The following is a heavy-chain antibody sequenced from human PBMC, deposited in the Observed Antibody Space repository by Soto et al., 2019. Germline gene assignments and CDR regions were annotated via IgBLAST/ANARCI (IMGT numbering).Heavy chain of an antibody. D-gene: IGHD6-13*01. J-gene: IGHJ4*02. CDR3: AIPLPNQQVVRGAFDH. CDR2: SIPVFGTA. CDR1: GGTFRNYA. V-gene: IGHV1-69*01. Sequence: QVQLVQSGAEVKKPGSSVKLSCKTSGGTFRNYAINWVRQAPGQGLEWMGGSIPVFGTANYAQTFQGRFTITADESTSTAYMELSSLRSEDTAVYYCAIPLPNQQVVRGAFDHWGQGTLVTVAS.